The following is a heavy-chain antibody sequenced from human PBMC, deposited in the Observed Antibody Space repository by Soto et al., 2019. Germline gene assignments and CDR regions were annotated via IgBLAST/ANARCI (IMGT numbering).Heavy chain of an antibody. CDR3: AKVLYYYGSSGYQATDY. V-gene: IGHV3-30*18. CDR1: VFTFSSYG. CDR2: ISYDGSNK. J-gene: IGHJ4*02. D-gene: IGHD3-22*01. Sequence: QVQLVESGGGVVQPGRSLRLSCAASVFTFSSYGMHWVRQAPGKGLERVAVISYDGSNKYYADSVKGRFSISRDNSQNTLYLQMNSLRAEDTAVYYCAKVLYYYGSSGYQATDYWGQGTLVTVSA.